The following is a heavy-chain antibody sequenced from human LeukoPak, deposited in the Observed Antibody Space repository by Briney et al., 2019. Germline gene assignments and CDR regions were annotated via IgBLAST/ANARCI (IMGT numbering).Heavy chain of an antibody. CDR2: MNPNSGNT. Sequence: ASVKVSCKASGYTFTNYDINWVRQATGQGLEWMGWMNPNSGNTGYAQKFQGGVTMTRNTSISTAYVELSSLRSEDTAVYYCARVNCSSTSCRSKFLDYWGQGTLVTVSS. J-gene: IGHJ4*02. CDR3: ARVNCSSTSCRSKFLDY. CDR1: GYTFTNYD. V-gene: IGHV1-8*01. D-gene: IGHD2-2*01.